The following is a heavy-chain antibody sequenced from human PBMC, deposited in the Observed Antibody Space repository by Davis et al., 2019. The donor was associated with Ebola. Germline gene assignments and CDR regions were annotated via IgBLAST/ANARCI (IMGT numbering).Heavy chain of an antibody. CDR1: GYTFTSYG. J-gene: IGHJ6*02. CDR2: ISAYNGNT. CDR3: ARVGSSGSHLDYYYGMDV. D-gene: IGHD1-26*01. Sequence: ASVKVSCKASGYTFTSYGISWVRQAPGQGLEWMGWISAYNGNTNYAQKLQGRVTMTTDTSTSTAYMELRSLRSDDTAVYYCARVGSSGSHLDYYYGMDVWGQGTTVTVSS. V-gene: IGHV1-18*01.